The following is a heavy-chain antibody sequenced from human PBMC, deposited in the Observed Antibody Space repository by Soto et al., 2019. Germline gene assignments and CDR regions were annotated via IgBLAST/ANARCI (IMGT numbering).Heavy chain of an antibody. CDR3: AKGKTSGWYYFDY. Sequence: EVQLLESGGDLVQPGGSLRLSCAASGFTFSNFDMSWVRQAPGRGLEWVAGISASGRDIHYADSVKDRFTVSRDNSKNTLYLQMNSLRAEDTAIYYCAKGKTSGWYYFDYWGQGALVTVSS. CDR2: ISASGRDI. CDR1: GFTFSNFD. V-gene: IGHV3-23*01. J-gene: IGHJ4*02. D-gene: IGHD6-19*01.